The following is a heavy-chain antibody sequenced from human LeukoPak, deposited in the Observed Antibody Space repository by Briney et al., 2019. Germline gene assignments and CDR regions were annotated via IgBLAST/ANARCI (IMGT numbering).Heavy chain of an antibody. CDR3: AREPVLRFLEWLPHFDY. CDR1: GYTFTGYY. V-gene: IGHV1-2*02. CDR2: INPNSGGT. J-gene: IGHJ4*02. D-gene: IGHD3-3*01. Sequence: GASVKVSCKASGYTFTGYYMHWVRQAPGQGLEWMGWINPNSGGTNYAQKFQGRVTMTRDTSISTAYMELRSLRSDDTAVYYCAREPVLRFLEWLPHFDYWGQGTLVTVSS.